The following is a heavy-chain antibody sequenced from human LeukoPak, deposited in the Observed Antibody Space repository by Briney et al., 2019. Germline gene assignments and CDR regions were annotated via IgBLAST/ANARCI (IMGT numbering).Heavy chain of an antibody. CDR2: ISSDGSTT. J-gene: IGHJ4*02. Sequence: PGGSLRLSCAASGFTFTSYSMNWVRQAPGKGLVWVSRISSDGSTTSYADSVKGRFTISRDNAKNTLYLQMSSLRAEDTAVYYCARRGGSYNDYWGQGTLVTVSS. V-gene: IGHV3-74*01. D-gene: IGHD1-26*01. CDR3: ARRGGSYNDY. CDR1: GFTFTSYS.